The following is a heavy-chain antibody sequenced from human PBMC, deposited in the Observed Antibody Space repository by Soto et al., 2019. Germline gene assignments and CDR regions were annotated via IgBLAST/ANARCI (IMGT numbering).Heavy chain of an antibody. CDR2: INHSGST. CDR3: ARGGYPNIAVVPAANSDDAFDI. Sequence: LSLTCAVYGGSFSGYYWSWIRQPPGKGLEWIGEINHSGSTNYNPSLKSRVTISVDTSKNQFSLKLSSVTAADTAVYYCARGGYPNIAVVPAANSDDAFDIWGQGTMVTVSS. V-gene: IGHV4-34*01. CDR1: GGSFSGYY. D-gene: IGHD2-2*01. J-gene: IGHJ3*02.